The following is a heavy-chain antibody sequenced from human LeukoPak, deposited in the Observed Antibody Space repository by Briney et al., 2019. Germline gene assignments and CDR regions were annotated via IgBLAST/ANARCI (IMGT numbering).Heavy chain of an antibody. CDR2: ISFDINNK. Sequence: PGGSLRLSCAVSGFSFSNYAMHWVRQAPGKGLEWVAVISFDINNKYYADSVKGRFAISRDNSKNTLYLQMNSLRPEDTAVYHCARGTGDTSSWYHDYWGQGTLVTVSS. CDR3: ARGTGDTSSWYHDY. D-gene: IGHD6-13*01. CDR1: GFSFSNYA. J-gene: IGHJ4*02. V-gene: IGHV3-30*09.